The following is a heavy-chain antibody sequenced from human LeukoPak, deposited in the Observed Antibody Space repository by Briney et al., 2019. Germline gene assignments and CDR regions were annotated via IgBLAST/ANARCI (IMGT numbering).Heavy chain of an antibody. J-gene: IGHJ4*02. CDR3: AKYAPYLWNHFDY. CDR1: GFTFSSYG. CDR2: ISGSGGST. D-gene: IGHD1-1*01. Sequence: GGSLRLSCAASGFTFSSYGMHWVRQAPGKGLEWVSAISGSGGSTYYADSVKGRFTISRDNSKNTLYLQMNSLRAEDTAAYYCAKYAPYLWNHFDYWGQGTLVTVSS. V-gene: IGHV3-23*01.